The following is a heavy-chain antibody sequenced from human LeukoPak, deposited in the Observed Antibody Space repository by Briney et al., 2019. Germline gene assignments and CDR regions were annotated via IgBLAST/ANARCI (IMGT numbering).Heavy chain of an antibody. CDR2: INHSGST. V-gene: IGHV4-34*01. J-gene: IGHJ4*02. CDR1: GGSFSGYY. CDR3: ARGRYGSGSYRPAHFDY. Sequence: NPSETLSLTCAVYGGSFSGYYWSWIRQPPGKGLEWIGEINHSGSTNYNPSLKSRVTISVDTSKNQFSLKLSSVTAADTAVYYCARGRYGSGSYRPAHFDYWGQGTLVTVSS. D-gene: IGHD3-10*01.